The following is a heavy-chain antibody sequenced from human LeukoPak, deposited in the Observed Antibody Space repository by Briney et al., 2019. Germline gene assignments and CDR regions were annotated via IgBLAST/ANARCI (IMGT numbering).Heavy chain of an antibody. J-gene: IGHJ3*02. CDR3: ARDTSYAFDI. CDR2: INIISGTI. V-gene: IGHV3-48*02. CDR1: GFTFSDYT. Sequence: GGSLRLSCAVSGFTFSDYTMNWVRQAPGKGLEWVSYINIISGTISYADSVKGRFTISTDNAKHSLYLRMNSLRDEDTAMYYCARDTSYAFDIWGQGTLVIVSS.